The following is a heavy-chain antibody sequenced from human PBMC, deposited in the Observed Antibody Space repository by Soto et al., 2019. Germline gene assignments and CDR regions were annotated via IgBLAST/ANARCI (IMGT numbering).Heavy chain of an antibody. CDR2: IYISGNT. D-gene: IGHD3-16*01. J-gene: IGHJ6*02. V-gene: IGHV4-4*07. CDR1: GGSLSNQY. CDR3: GGSSGYYYGVDV. Sequence: QMQLQESGPGLVKPSETLSLTCTVSGGSLSNQYWVWVRQPAGKGLEWIGRIYISGNTNYNPSLGSRVTMSIDTSKNQFSLKLDSMTAAGTAVYYCGGSSGYYYGVDVWGQGTTVTVSS.